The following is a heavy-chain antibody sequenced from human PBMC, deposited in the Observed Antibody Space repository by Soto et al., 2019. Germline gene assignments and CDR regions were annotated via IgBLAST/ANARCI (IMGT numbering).Heavy chain of an antibody. J-gene: IGHJ6*02. V-gene: IGHV5-10-1*01. D-gene: IGHD6-19*01. CDR3: ERLARSCGWLDYSYYGLDV. Sequence: GESLKISCKGSGYSFTSYWISWVRQMPGKGLEWMGRIDPSDSYTNYSPSFQGHVTISADKSISTAYLQWSSLKASDTAMYYCERLARSCGWLDYSYYGLDVRGQGTTVTLS. CDR1: GYSFTSYW. CDR2: IDPSDSYT.